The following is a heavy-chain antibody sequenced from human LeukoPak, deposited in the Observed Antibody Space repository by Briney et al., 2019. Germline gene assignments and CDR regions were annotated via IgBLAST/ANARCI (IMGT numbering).Heavy chain of an antibody. Sequence: SETLSLTCTVSGGSISSSSYYWGWLRQPPGKGLEWIGSIYYSGSTYYNPSLKSRVTISVDTSKNQFSLKLSSVTAADTAVYYCARGLYSSSAFDYWGQGTLVTVSS. D-gene: IGHD6-6*01. CDR3: ARGLYSSSAFDY. J-gene: IGHJ4*02. CDR1: GGSISSSSYY. V-gene: IGHV4-39*01. CDR2: IYYSGST.